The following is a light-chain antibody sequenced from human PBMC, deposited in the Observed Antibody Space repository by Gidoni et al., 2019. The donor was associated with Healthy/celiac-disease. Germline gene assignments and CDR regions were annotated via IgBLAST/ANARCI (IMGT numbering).Light chain of an antibody. CDR1: QSVSSSY. J-gene: IGKJ1*01. V-gene: IGKV3-20*01. CDR3: QQYGRT. Sequence: EIVLTQSPGTLSLSPGERATLSCSASQSVSSSYLAWYQQKPGQAPRLLIYGASSRATGNPDRFSGSGSGTDFTLTISRLEPEDFAVYYCQQYGRTFGQGTKVEIK. CDR2: GAS.